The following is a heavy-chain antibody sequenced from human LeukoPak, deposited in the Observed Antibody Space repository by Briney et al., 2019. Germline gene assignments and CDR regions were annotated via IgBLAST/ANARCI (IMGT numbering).Heavy chain of an antibody. D-gene: IGHD6-19*01. CDR1: GFTFSSYS. CDR2: ISSSSSYI. V-gene: IGHV3-21*01. J-gene: IGHJ4*02. Sequence: GGSLRLSCAASGFTFSSYSMNWVRQAPGKGLEWVSSISSSSSYIYYADSVKGRFTISRDNAKNSLYLQMNSLRAEDTAVYYCARYIAVAGTDCWGQGTLVTVSS. CDR3: ARYIAVAGTDC.